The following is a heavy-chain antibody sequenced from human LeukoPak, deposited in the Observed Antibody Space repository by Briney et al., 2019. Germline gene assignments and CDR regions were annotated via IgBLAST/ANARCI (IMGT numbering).Heavy chain of an antibody. J-gene: IGHJ5*02. CDR3: ARWDAHYYEGDNWFDP. Sequence: ASVKVSCKASGGTFSNYAIIWVRQAPGQGLEWMGGIAPVFTTADYAEKFQDRVTITADESTDTAYMELNNLRFEDTAMYYCARWDAHYYEGDNWFDPWGRGTLVTVSS. CDR1: GGTFSNYA. D-gene: IGHD3-22*01. CDR2: IAPVFTTA. V-gene: IGHV1-69*13.